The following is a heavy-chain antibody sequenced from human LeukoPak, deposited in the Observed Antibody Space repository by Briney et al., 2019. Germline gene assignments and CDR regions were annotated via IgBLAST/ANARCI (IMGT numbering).Heavy chain of an antibody. V-gene: IGHV3-7*01. CDR2: IKQDGSEK. CDR3: ARGDIVATTERLFDY. D-gene: IGHD5-12*01. CDR1: GFTFSSYW. Sequence: GGSLRLSCAASGFTFSSYWMSWVRQAPGMGLEWVANIKQDGSEKYYVDSVKGRFTISRDNAKNSLYLQMNSLRAEDTAVYYCARGDIVATTERLFDYWGQGTLVTVSS. J-gene: IGHJ4*02.